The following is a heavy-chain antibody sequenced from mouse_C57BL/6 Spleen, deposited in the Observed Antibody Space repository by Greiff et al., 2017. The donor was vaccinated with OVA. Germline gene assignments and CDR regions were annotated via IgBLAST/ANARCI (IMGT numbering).Heavy chain of an antibody. D-gene: IGHD2-4*01. CDR2: IHPNSGST. CDR1: GYTFTSYW. Sequence: QVQLQQPGAELVKPGASVKLSCTASGYTFTSYWMHWVKQRPGQGLEWIGMIHPNSGSTNYNEKFKSKATLTVDKSSSTAYMQLCSLTSEDSAVYYCARVGDDYCYAMDYWGQGTSVTVSS. J-gene: IGHJ4*01. V-gene: IGHV1-64*01. CDR3: ARVGDDYCYAMDY.